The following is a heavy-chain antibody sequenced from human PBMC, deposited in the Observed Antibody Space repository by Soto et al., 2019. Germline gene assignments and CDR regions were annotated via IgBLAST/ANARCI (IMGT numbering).Heavy chain of an antibody. CDR3: ARDSGPAGGGACDI. D-gene: IGHD6-25*01. Sequence: EVQLLESGGGLVQPGGSLRLSCAASGFTFSTHAMIWVRQAPGKGLNWVSTVDVGGGSTYYTDSVKGRFTVSRDNSKNTVYLQLTTLRAEDTAMYFCARDSGPAGGGACDIWSQGTMISVSS. V-gene: IGHV3-23*01. J-gene: IGHJ3*02. CDR2: VDVGGGST. CDR1: GFTFSTHA.